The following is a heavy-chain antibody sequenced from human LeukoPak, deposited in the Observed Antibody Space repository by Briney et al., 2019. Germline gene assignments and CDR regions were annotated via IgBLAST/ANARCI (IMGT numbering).Heavy chain of an antibody. J-gene: IGHJ4*02. CDR2: ISYDGSNK. D-gene: IGHD4-17*01. V-gene: IGHV3-30-3*01. CDR3: AKRVTTMRHYFDY. CDR1: GFTFSSYA. Sequence: GRSLRLSCAASGFTFSSYAMHWVRQAPGKGLEWVAVISYDGSNKYYADSVKGRFTISRDNSRNTLYLQMNSLRAEDTAVYYCAKRVTTMRHYFDYWGQGVLVTVSS.